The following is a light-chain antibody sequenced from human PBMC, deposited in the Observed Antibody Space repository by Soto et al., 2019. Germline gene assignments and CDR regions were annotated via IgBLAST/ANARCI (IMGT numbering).Light chain of an antibody. V-gene: IGKV3-15*01. CDR2: AAS. Sequence: EIVMTQSPATLSVSPGERATLSCRASQSISSDLAWYQQKPGQAPSLLIYAASTRAPGIPARFGGSGSVTEFTLTISSLQSEDFAVYYCQQYYRSWTFGQGTKVEIK. J-gene: IGKJ1*01. CDR1: QSISSD. CDR3: QQYYRSWT.